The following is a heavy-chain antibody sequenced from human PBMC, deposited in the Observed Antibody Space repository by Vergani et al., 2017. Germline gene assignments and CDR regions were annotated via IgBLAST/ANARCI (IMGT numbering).Heavy chain of an antibody. J-gene: IGHJ5*02. Sequence: QLQLQESGPGLVKPSATLSLTCSVSGASIRSSNYYWGWIRQPPGKGLEWIASIYYSGSTYYNPSLKSRVTISVDKSKNQFSLKLSSVTAADTAVYCCARHSXVEWLVKLGWIDPWGQGILVTVSS. CDR1: GASIRSSNYY. V-gene: IGHV4-39*01. CDR2: IYYSGST. CDR3: ARHSXVEWLVKLGWIDP. D-gene: IGHD6-19*01.